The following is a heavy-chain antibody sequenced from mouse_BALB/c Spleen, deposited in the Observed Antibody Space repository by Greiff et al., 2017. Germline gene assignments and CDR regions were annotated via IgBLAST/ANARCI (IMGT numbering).Heavy chain of an antibody. J-gene: IGHJ4*01. Sequence: DVMLVESGGGLVKPGGSLKLSCAASGFTFSSYTMSWVRQTPEKRLEWVATISSGGGNTYYPDSVKGRFTISRDNAKNNLYLQMSSLRSEDTALYYCARYRGNYEDYYAMDYWGQGTSVTVSS. V-gene: IGHV5-9*03. CDR1: GFTFSSYT. CDR2: ISSGGGNT. CDR3: ARYRGNYEDYYAMDY. D-gene: IGHD2-1*01.